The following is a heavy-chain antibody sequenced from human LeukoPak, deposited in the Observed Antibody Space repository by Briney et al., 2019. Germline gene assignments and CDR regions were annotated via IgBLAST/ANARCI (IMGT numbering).Heavy chain of an antibody. D-gene: IGHD5-18*01. Sequence: ASVKVSCKSSGYTFTSYYMHWVGQAPGQGLEWRGVMNPSVGSRSNAQKVQGRVTMTSDTSTSTFYMELSSLRSEDTAVYYCARVGIDVDTATHYFDYWGQGTLVTVSS. J-gene: IGHJ4*02. CDR2: MNPSVGSR. CDR1: GYTFTSYY. V-gene: IGHV1-46*01. CDR3: ARVGIDVDTATHYFDY.